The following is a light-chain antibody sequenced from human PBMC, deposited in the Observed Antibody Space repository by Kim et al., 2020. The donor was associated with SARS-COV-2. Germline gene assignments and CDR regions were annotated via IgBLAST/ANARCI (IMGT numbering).Light chain of an antibody. J-gene: IGKJ5*01. CDR3: LQHNTYPST. CDR2: EAS. V-gene: IGKV1-17*01. Sequence: DIQMTQSPSSLSASVGDRVTITCRASQGISSDLGWYQQKPGRAPKLLIYEASSLQSGVPSRFSGSGSGTEFTLTISSLQPEDFATYFPLQHNTYPSTLGQGTRLESK. CDR1: QGISSD.